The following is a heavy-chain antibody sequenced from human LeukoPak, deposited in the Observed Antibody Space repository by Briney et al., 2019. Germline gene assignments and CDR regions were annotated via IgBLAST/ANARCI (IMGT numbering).Heavy chain of an antibody. CDR2: IYYTGST. V-gene: IGHV4-59*01. J-gene: IGHJ1*01. CDR1: GGSISSYY. Sequence: SETLSLTCTVSGGSISSYYWSWIRQPPGKGLEWTGYIYYTGSTNYNPSLKSRVTISVDASKNQFSLKMSSMTAADTAVYYCARAQGYSSGWDFQHWGQGTLVTVSS. CDR3: ARAQGYSSGWDFQH. D-gene: IGHD6-19*01.